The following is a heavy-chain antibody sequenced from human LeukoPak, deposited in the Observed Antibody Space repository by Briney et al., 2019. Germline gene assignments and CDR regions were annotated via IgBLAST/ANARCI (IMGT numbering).Heavy chain of an antibody. D-gene: IGHD1-14*01. Sequence: PGGSLRLSCAASGFTFSSDAMTLVRQAPGKGLEWVSTISNSGGSTYHADSVKGRFTISRDNSKNTLYLQMNSLRVEDTAIYYCAKHLRQEDRNDAFDIWGQGTMVTVSS. V-gene: IGHV3-23*01. CDR2: ISNSGGST. CDR1: GFTFSSDA. CDR3: AKHLRQEDRNDAFDI. J-gene: IGHJ3*02.